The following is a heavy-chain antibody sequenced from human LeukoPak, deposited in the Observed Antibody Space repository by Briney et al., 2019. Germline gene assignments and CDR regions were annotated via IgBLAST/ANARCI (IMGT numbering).Heavy chain of an antibody. D-gene: IGHD6-6*01. Sequence: GGSLRLSCAASGFTFSSFAMHWVRQAPGKGLEWVGIISYDGTNKDYADSVKGRFTISRDNAKNSLYLLMNSLRADDTAVYYCARDPLYSSSSGAFDIWGQGTVVTVSS. CDR2: ISYDGTNK. CDR1: GFTFSSFA. CDR3: ARDPLYSSSSGAFDI. V-gene: IGHV3-30*03. J-gene: IGHJ3*02.